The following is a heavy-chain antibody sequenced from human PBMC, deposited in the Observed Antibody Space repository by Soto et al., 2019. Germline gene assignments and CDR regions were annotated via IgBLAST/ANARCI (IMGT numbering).Heavy chain of an antibody. CDR1: GYTFTSYY. D-gene: IGHD3-3*01. CDR2: INPSGGST. CDR3: ARGRRYDFWSGYYTGFDP. J-gene: IGHJ5*02. V-gene: IGHV1-46*03. Sequence: QVQLVQSGAEVKKPGASVKVSCKASGYTFTSYYMHWVREAPGQGLEWMGIINPSGGSTSYAQKFQGRVTMTRDTSTSTVYMELSSLRSEDTAVYYCARGRRYDFWSGYYTGFDPWGQGTLVTVSS.